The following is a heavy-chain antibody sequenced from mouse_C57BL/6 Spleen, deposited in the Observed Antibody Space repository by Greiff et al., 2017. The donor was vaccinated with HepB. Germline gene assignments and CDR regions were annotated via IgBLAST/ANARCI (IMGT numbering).Heavy chain of an antibody. D-gene: IGHD2-4*01. CDR2: IRSKSNNYAT. Sequence: EVQGVESGGGLVQPKGSLKLSCAASGFSFNTYAMNWVRQAPGKGLEWVARIRSKSNNYATYYADSVKDRFTISRDDSESMLYLQMNNLKTEDTAMYYCVRRKGLYDYAFAYWGQGTLVTVSA. V-gene: IGHV10-1*01. CDR1: GFSFNTYA. J-gene: IGHJ3*01. CDR3: VRRKGLYDYAFAY.